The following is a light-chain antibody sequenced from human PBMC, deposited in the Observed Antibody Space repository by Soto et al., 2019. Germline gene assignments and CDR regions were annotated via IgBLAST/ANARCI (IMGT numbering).Light chain of an antibody. J-gene: IGKJ1*01. CDR2: KVS. CDR1: QSLIHSDGNTY. CDR3: VQGTHCPWT. V-gene: IGKV2-30*02. Sequence: DVVMTQSPLSLPVTLGQPASISCRSSQSLIHSDGNTYLNWFQQRTGQAPRRLIYKVSDRGSGVQDRFSGGGSGTDCQLKISRGEAEGVGVYYCVQGTHCPWTFRKGPEVELK.